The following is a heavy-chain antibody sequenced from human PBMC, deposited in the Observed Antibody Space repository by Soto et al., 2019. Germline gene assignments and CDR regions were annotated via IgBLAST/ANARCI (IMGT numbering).Heavy chain of an antibody. CDR2: LHHSGDT. Sequence: QLQLQESGSGLVRPSQTLSLTCTVSSASIGSGSYSWNWIRQPPGKGLEWIGYLHHSGDTYFNPSLRRRVSISVDRSNNQFSLKLISVTAADTAVYYCARFPLWFGELDYWGQGALVTVSS. V-gene: IGHV4-30-2*01. D-gene: IGHD3-10*01. J-gene: IGHJ4*02. CDR1: SASIGSGSYS. CDR3: ARFPLWFGELDY.